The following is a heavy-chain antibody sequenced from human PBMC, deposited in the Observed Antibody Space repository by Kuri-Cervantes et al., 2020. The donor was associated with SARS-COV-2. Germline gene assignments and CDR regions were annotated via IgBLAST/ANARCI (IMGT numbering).Heavy chain of an antibody. V-gene: IGHV4-59*08. CDR3: ARKRSITIFGVVPLYYYMDV. Sequence: SETLSLTCTVSGGSISSHYWSWIRQPPGKGLEWIGYIYYSGSTNYNPSHKSRVTISVDTSKNQFSLKLSSMTASDTAVYYCARKRSITIFGVVPLYYYMDVWGKGTTVTVSS. J-gene: IGHJ6*03. CDR2: IYYSGST. CDR1: GGSISSHY. D-gene: IGHD3-3*01.